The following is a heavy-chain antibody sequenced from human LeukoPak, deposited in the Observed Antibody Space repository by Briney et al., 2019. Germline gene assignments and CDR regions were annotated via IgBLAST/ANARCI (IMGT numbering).Heavy chain of an antibody. J-gene: IGHJ6*03. V-gene: IGHV3-9*03. CDR1: GFTFDDYA. CDR2: ISWNSGSI. D-gene: IGHD3-3*01. CDR3: AKAPRPYYDRDDYYYYYMDV. Sequence: PGRSLRLSCAASGFTFDDYAMHWVRQAPGKGLEWVSGISWNSGSIGYADSVKGRFTISRDNAKNSLYLQMNSLRAEDMALYYCAKAPRPYYDRDDYYYYYMDVWGKGTTVTVSS.